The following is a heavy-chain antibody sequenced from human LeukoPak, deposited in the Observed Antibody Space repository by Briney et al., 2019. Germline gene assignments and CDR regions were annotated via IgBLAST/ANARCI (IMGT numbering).Heavy chain of an antibody. D-gene: IGHD6-13*01. V-gene: IGHV4-38-2*02. CDR1: GYSISSGYY. CDR2: IYHSANA. CDR3: ARDLDSSSWYVGY. J-gene: IGHJ4*02. Sequence: SETLSLTCTVSGYSISSGYYWGWIRQPPGEGLDWIGSIYHSANAYSNPSLKSRVTISVDTSKNQFSLKLTSVTAADTAVYYCARDLDSSSWYVGYWGQGTLVTVSS.